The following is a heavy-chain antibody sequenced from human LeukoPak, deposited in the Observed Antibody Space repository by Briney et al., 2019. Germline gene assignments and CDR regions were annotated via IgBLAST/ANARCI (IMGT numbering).Heavy chain of an antibody. CDR2: IWYDGSNK. J-gene: IGHJ4*02. D-gene: IGHD5-18*01. CDR3: ASGRGYSFPGYYFDY. V-gene: IGHV3-33*01. CDR1: GFTFSSYG. Sequence: GGSLRLSCAASGFTFSSYGMHWVRQAPGKGLEWVAVIWYDGSNKYYADSVKGRFTISRDNSKNTLYLKMNSLRAEDTAVYYCASGRGYSFPGYYFDYWGQGTLVTVSS.